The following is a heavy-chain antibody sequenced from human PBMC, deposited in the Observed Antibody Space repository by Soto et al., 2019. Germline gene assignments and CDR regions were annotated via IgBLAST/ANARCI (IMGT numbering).Heavy chain of an antibody. CDR2: INHSGST. Sequence: PSETLSLTCAVYGGSFSGHYWSWIRQPPGKGLEWIGEINHSGSTNYNPSLKRRVTISVDTSKKQFSLNLSSVTAADTAVYYCARVTGMDVWGQGTTVTVSS. D-gene: IGHD2-21*02. V-gene: IGHV4-34*01. J-gene: IGHJ6*02. CDR3: ARVTGMDV. CDR1: GGSFSGHY.